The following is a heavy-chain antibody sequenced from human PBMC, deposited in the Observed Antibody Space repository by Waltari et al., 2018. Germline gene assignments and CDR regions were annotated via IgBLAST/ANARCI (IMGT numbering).Heavy chain of an antibody. CDR2: IYYRGST. Sequence: QVQLQESGPGLVKPSQTLSLTCTVSGGSISSGDYYWSWIRQPPGKGLEWIGYIYYRGSTYYQPSLQSRGNISGDTSKNPVPLELGSVTAAEPAVYYFARGGTITFDYWGQGTLVTVSS. CDR1: GGSISSGDYY. J-gene: IGHJ4*02. D-gene: IGHD1-20*01. V-gene: IGHV4-30-4*08. CDR3: ARGGTITFDY.